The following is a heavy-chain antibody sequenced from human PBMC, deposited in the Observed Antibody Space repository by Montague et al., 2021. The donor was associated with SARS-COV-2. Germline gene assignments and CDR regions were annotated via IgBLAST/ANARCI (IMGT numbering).Heavy chain of an antibody. CDR3: ASLLLWVGEVQALDF. V-gene: IGHV3-30*04. D-gene: IGHD3-10*01. Sequence: SLRLSCAASGFTFAMYAMRWVRQAPGKGLEWVSVISSDGSNKYYADSVKGRFTISRDNSKNTLYLQMNSLRAEDTAVYYCASLLLWVGEVQALDFWGQGTLVTVSS. CDR2: ISSDGSNK. J-gene: IGHJ4*02. CDR1: GFTFAMYA.